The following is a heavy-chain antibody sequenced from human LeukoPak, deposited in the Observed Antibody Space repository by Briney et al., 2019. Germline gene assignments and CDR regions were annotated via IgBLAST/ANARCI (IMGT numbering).Heavy chain of an antibody. J-gene: IGHJ4*02. CDR2: IYHSGST. Sequence: PSGTLSLTCAVSGGSISSSNWWSWVRQPPGKGLEWIGEIYHSGSTNYNPSLKSRVTISVDRSKNQFSLKLSSVTAADTAVYYCARVGLDSSSSGTFDYWGQGTLVTVSS. D-gene: IGHD6-6*01. V-gene: IGHV4-4*02. CDR3: ARVGLDSSSSGTFDY. CDR1: GGSISSSNW.